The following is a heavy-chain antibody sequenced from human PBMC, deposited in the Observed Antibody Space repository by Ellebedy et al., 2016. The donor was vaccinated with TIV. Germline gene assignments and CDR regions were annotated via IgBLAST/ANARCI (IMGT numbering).Heavy chain of an antibody. J-gene: IGHJ4*02. CDR1: GGSISRGSYY. CDR2: NYYSGST. D-gene: IGHD6-13*01. CDR3: ARGKFAAAGIDY. Sequence: MPSETLSLTCTVSGGSISRGSYYWNWIRQYPGKGLEWIGYNYYSGSTYYNPSLKSRVNVSVDTSKNQFSLKLSSVTAADTAVYYCARGKFAAAGIDYWGQGTLVTVSS. V-gene: IGHV4-31*03.